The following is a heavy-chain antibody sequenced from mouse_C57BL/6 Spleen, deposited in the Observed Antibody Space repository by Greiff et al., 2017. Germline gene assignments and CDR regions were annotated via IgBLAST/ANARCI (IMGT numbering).Heavy chain of an antibody. V-gene: IGHV1-59*01. CDR3: ARRGGTRAMDY. D-gene: IGHD4-1*01. J-gene: IGHJ4*01. Sequence: QVQLQQPGAELVRPGTSVKLSCKASGYTFTSYWMHWVKQRPGQGLEWIGVIDPSDSYTNYNQKFKGKATLSVDTSSSTAYMQLSSLTSEDSAVYYCARRGGTRAMDYWGQGTSVTASS. CDR2: IDPSDSYT. CDR1: GYTFTSYW.